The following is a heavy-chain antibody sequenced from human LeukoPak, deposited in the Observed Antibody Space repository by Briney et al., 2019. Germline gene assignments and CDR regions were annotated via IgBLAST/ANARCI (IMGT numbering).Heavy chain of an antibody. J-gene: IGHJ5*02. CDR2: IYPGDSDT. D-gene: IGHD5-18*01. CDR1: GYSFSDYW. Sequence: GESLKISCKGFGYSFSDYWIGWVRQMPGKGLEWVGIIYPGDSDTRYSPSFQGQVPISADKSISTVYLQWSSLKASDTAMYYCARTLQSYGHNYFDPWGQGTLVTVSS. V-gene: IGHV5-51*01. CDR3: ARTLQSYGHNYFDP.